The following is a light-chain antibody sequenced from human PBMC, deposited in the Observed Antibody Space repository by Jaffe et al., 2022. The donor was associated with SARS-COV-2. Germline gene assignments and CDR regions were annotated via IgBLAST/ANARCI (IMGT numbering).Light chain of an antibody. CDR2: DVS. J-gene: IGLJ1*01. CDR1: SSDVGGYNH. Sequence: QSALTQPASVSGSPGQSITISCTGTSSDVGGYNHVSWYQQHPGKAPKLIIYDVSDRPSGVSNRFSGSKSGNTASLTISGLQADDEADYYCSSYATSSTRIFGTGTKVTVL. V-gene: IGLV2-14*03. CDR3: SSYATSSTRI.